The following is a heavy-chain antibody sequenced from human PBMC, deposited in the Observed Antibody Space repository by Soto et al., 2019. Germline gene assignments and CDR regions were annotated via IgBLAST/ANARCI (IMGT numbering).Heavy chain of an antibody. D-gene: IGHD3-9*01. CDR3: ARDHYDILTGSGWFDP. CDR2: ISSSSTYT. J-gene: IGHJ5*02. CDR1: GFNFSDYY. V-gene: IGHV3-11*06. Sequence: GGSLRLSCAASGFNFSDYYMSWLRQAPGKGPEWLSYISSSSTYTNYADSVQGRFTISRDNAKNSLYLQMNDLRAGDTAVYYCARDHYDILTGSGWFDPWGQGTLVTVSS.